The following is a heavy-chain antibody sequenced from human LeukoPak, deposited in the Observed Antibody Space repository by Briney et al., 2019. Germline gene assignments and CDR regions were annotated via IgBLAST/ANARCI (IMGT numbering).Heavy chain of an antibody. Sequence: GGSLRLSCAASGFTFSSYEMNWVRQAPGKGLEWVSYISSSGSTIYYADSVKGRFTISRDNAKHSLYLQMTSLRAEDTAVYYCARPQIVVGYFDYWGQGTLVTVSS. CDR3: ARPQIVVGYFDY. J-gene: IGHJ4*02. D-gene: IGHD3-22*01. V-gene: IGHV3-48*03. CDR2: ISSSGSTI. CDR1: GFTFSSYE.